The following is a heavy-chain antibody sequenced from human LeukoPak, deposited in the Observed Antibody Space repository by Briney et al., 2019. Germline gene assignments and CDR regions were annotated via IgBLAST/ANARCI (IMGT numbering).Heavy chain of an antibody. V-gene: IGHV3-48*01. CDR1: GFTFSTHS. CDR3: AKDWFGELFVDY. CDR2: ISSSSNTI. D-gene: IGHD3-10*01. J-gene: IGHJ4*02. Sequence: GGSLRLSCAASGFTFSTHSMNWVRQAPGKGLEWISYISSSSNTIYYADSVKGRFTISRDNAKNSLYLQMNSLRAEDTAVYYCAKDWFGELFVDYWGQGTLVTVSS.